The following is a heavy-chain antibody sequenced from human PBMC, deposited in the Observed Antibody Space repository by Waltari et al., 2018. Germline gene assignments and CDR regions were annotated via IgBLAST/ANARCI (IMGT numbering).Heavy chain of an antibody. V-gene: IGHV4-34*01. D-gene: IGHD1-26*01. Sequence: QVQLQQWGAGLLKPSATLSLTCAVYGGSFRGYYWGCIRQPPGKWLEWIGEINHSGSTNYNPSLKSRVTISVDTSKNQFSLKLSSVTAADTAVYYCARGLKGLGGYRTDAFDIWGQGTMVTVSS. J-gene: IGHJ3*02. CDR3: ARGLKGLGGYRTDAFDI. CDR2: INHSGST. CDR1: GGSFRGYY.